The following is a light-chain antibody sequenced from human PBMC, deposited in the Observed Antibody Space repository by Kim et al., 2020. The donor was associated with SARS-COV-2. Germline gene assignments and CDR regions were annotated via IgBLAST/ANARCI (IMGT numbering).Light chain of an antibody. CDR2: RAS. Sequence: ASVGDGVTITCRASQSVSTWLAWYQQQPGKGPKLLIYRASTLESGVPSRFSGSGLGTEFTLTISSLQPDDFATYYCQQYDSGSGTFGQGTKVDIK. CDR3: QQYDSGSGT. J-gene: IGKJ1*01. V-gene: IGKV1-5*03. CDR1: QSVSTW.